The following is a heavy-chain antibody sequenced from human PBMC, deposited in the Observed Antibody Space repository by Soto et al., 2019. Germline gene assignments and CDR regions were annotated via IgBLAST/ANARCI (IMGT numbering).Heavy chain of an antibody. CDR2: IYYSGST. J-gene: IGHJ4*02. Sequence: QVQLQESGPGLVKPSQTLSLTCTVSGGSISSGGYYWSWIRQHPGKGLEWIGYIYYSGSTYYNPSLKSLVTISGDTSKNQFSLKLSSVTAADTAVYYCARDRGGGSPWYYWGQGTLVTVSS. D-gene: IGHD2-15*01. V-gene: IGHV4-31*01. CDR3: ARDRGGGSPWYY. CDR1: GGSISSGGYY.